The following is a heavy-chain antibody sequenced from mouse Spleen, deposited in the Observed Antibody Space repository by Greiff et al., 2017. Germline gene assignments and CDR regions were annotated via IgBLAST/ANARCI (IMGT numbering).Heavy chain of an antibody. J-gene: IGHJ3*01. Sequence: QLQQSGPELVKPGASVKMSCKASGYTFTDYNMHWVKQCHGKSLEWIGYINPNNGGTSYNQKFKGKATLTVNKSSSTAYMELRSLTSEDSAVYYCAKAYYRYLWFAYWGQGTLVTVSA. CDR2: INPNNGGT. CDR3: AKAYYRYLWFAY. V-gene: IGHV1-22*01. CDR1: GYTFTDYN. D-gene: IGHD2-14*01.